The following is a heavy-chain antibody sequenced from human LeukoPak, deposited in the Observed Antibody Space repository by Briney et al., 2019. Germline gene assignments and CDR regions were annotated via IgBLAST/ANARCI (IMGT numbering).Heavy chain of an antibody. V-gene: IGHV1-2*02. CDR1: GYSFTGHY. J-gene: IGHJ5*02. Sequence: ASVKVSCKASGYSFTGHYMHWVRQAPGQGLEWMGWINPNSGGTNYAQKFQGRVTMTRDTSTSTAYMEVTRLESDDTAVYYCARQSNKGGFDPWGQGTLVTVSS. CDR3: ARQSNKGGFDP. CDR2: INPNSGGT. D-gene: IGHD2/OR15-2a*01.